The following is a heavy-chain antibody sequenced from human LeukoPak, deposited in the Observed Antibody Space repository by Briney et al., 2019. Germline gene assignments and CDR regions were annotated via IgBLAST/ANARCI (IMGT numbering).Heavy chain of an antibody. CDR3: ARTDILTGHDAFDI. V-gene: IGHV4-59*01. D-gene: IGHD3-9*01. CDR1: GGSISSYY. CDR2: IYYSGST. J-gene: IGHJ3*02. Sequence: PSETLSLTCTVSGGSISSYYWSWIRQPPGKGLEWIGYIYYSGSTNYNPSLKSRVTISVDTSKNQFSLKLSSVTAADTAVYYCARTDILTGHDAFDIWGQGTMVTVSS.